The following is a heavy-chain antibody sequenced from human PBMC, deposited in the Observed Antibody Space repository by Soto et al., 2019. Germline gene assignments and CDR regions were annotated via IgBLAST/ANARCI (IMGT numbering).Heavy chain of an antibody. CDR2: IYWNDDK. CDR3: AHRPSGWYLFDY. J-gene: IGHJ4*02. Sequence: QITLKESGPTLVRPTQTLTLTCTFSGFPLSTSGLGVGWIRQPPGKALEWLALIYWNDDKGYSPSLRARLTITKDTSKSQVVLTMTNMDPVDTATYYCAHRPSGWYLFDYWGQGTLVTVSS. V-gene: IGHV2-5*01. D-gene: IGHD6-19*01. CDR1: GFPLSTSGLG.